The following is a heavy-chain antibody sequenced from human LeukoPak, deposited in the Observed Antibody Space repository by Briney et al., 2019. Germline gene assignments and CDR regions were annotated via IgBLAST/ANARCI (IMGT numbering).Heavy chain of an antibody. D-gene: IGHD3-22*01. CDR2: INPNGGVT. J-gene: IGHJ4*02. CDR3: VRDRYDSGGYHDY. Sequence: ASVKVSCKASGYTFTAYYMHWVRQAPGQGLEWMGWINPNGGVTNFAQNFQGRVTMTRDTSISTGYVELSSLRSDDTAVYYCVRDRYDSGGYHDYWGQGTLVTVSS. CDR1: GYTFTAYY. V-gene: IGHV1-2*02.